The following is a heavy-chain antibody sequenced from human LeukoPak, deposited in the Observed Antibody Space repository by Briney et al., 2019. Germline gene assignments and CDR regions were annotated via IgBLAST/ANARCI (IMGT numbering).Heavy chain of an antibody. D-gene: IGHD6-19*01. J-gene: IGHJ3*02. CDR1: GYTFTGYY. CDR3: AREDIAVAGFDVFDI. CDR2: ISAYNGNT. V-gene: IGHV1-18*04. Sequence: ASVKVSCKASGYTFTGYYMHWVRQAPGQGLEWMGWISAYNGNTNYAQKLQGRVTMTTDTSTSTAYMELRSLRSDDTAVYYCAREDIAVAGFDVFDIWGQGTMVTVSS.